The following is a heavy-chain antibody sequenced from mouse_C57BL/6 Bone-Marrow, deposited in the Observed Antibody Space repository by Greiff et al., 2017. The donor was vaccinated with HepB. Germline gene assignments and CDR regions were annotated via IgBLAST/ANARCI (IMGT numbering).Heavy chain of an antibody. D-gene: IGHD2-3*01. J-gene: IGHJ3*01. V-gene: IGHV5-17*01. CDR2: ISSGSSTI. CDR1: GFTFSDYG. CDR3: ARKEDGYYACVAY. Sequence: EVQLVESGGGLVKPGGSLKLSCAASGFTFSDYGMHWVRQAPEKGLEWVAYISSGSSTIYYADTVKGRFTISRDNAKNTLFLQMTSLRSEDTAMYYCARKEDGYYACVAYWGQGTLVTVSA.